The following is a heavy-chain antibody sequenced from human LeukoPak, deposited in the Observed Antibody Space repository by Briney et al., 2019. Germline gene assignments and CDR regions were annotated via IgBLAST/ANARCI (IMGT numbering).Heavy chain of an antibody. J-gene: IGHJ3*02. CDR3: ARKPPRCYYDSRTPHDAFDI. CDR1: GGSISSGGYY. Sequence: SETLSLTCTVSGGSISSGGYYWSWIRQHPGKGLEWIGYVYYSGSTYYNPSLKSRVTISVDTSKNQFSLKLSSVTAADTAVYYCARKPPRCYYDSRTPHDAFDIWGQGTMVTVSS. V-gene: IGHV4-31*03. CDR2: VYYSGST. D-gene: IGHD3-22*01.